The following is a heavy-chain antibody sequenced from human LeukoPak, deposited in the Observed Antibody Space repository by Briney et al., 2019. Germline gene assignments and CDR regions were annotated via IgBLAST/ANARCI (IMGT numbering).Heavy chain of an antibody. D-gene: IGHD3-22*01. CDR3: ARDPEYYYDSSGVRYYYYYMDV. CDR2: ITTSSTYI. Sequence: GGSLRLSCAASGFSFSTYNMNWVRQAPGKGLEWVSSITTSSTYIYYADSVKGRFTISRDNAKNSLYLQMNSLRAEDTAVYYCARDPEYYYDSSGVRYYYYYMDVWGKGTTVTVSS. CDR1: GFSFSTYN. V-gene: IGHV3-21*01. J-gene: IGHJ6*03.